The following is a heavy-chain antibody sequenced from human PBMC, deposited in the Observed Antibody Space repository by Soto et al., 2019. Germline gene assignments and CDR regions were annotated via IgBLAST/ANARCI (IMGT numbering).Heavy chain of an antibody. Sequence: QVQLVQSGAEVKKPGSSVKVSCEASGGSFTSYIFTWVRQAPGQGLEWMGRIIPIQGTANYALKFQDRVTITADKSTNTAYMELRSLRPEDTALYYCAESLVFVDHAYMDVWGKGTTVTVSS. CDR1: GGSFTSYI. J-gene: IGHJ6*03. CDR2: IIPIQGTA. V-gene: IGHV1-69*08. D-gene: IGHD2-21*01. CDR3: AESLVFVDHAYMDV.